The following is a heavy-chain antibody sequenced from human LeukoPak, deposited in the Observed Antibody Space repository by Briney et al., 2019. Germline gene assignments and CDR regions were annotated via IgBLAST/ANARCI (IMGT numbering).Heavy chain of an antibody. V-gene: IGHV3-48*04. CDR3: ATDSPETAAFDY. CDR1: GFSFSTYS. Sequence: GGSLRLSCTASGFSFSTYSMNWVRQAPGKGLEWVSYIVGSSSTIYYADSVKGRFTISRDNAKNSLYLQMDSLRAEDTAVYYCATDSPETAAFDYWGQGTLVTVSS. J-gene: IGHJ4*02. CDR2: IVGSSSTI. D-gene: IGHD1-1*01.